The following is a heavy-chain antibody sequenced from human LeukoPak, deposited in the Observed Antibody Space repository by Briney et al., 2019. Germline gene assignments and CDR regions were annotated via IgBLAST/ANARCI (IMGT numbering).Heavy chain of an antibody. V-gene: IGHV5-51*01. Sequence: GESLKISCKGSGYSFTRYWIGWVRQMPGKGLEWMVIIYPGDSDTRYSPSFQGQVTISADKSISTAYLQWSSLKASDTAMYYCARHRYYYDSSGRHFDYWGQGTLVTVSS. CDR1: GYSFTRYW. D-gene: IGHD3-22*01. CDR3: ARHRYYYDSSGRHFDY. CDR2: IYPGDSDT. J-gene: IGHJ4*02.